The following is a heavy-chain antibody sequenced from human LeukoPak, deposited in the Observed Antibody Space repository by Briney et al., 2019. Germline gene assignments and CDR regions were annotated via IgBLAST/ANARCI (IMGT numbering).Heavy chain of an antibody. V-gene: IGHV3-23*01. CDR3: AKVEGGKGYLFDY. CDR2: ISGSGGST. D-gene: IGHD1-1*01. Sequence: GGTLRLSCAASGFTFSSYGMSWVRQAPGKGLEWVSAISGSGGSTYYADSVKGRFTISRDNSKNTLYLQMNSLRAEDTAVYYCAKVEGGKGYLFDYWGQGTLVTVSS. CDR1: GFTFSSYG. J-gene: IGHJ4*02.